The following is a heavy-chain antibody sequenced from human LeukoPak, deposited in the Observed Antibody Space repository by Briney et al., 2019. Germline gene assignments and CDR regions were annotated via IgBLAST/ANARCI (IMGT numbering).Heavy chain of an antibody. Sequence: GGSLRLSCAASGFTVSSNYMSWVRQAPGKGLEWVSVIYSGGSTYCADSVKGRFTISRDNSKNTLYLQMNSLRAEDTAVYYCARDRGWTAAGTLFGYYGMDVWGQGTTVTVSS. CDR1: GFTVSSNY. CDR2: IYSGGST. J-gene: IGHJ6*02. V-gene: IGHV3-66*01. D-gene: IGHD6-13*01. CDR3: ARDRGWTAAGTLFGYYGMDV.